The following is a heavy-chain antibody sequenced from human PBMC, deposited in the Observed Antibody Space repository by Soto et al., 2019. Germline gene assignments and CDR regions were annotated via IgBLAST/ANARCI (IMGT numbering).Heavy chain of an antibody. V-gene: IGHV1-69*13. D-gene: IGHD2-2*01. Sequence: SVKVSCKASGGTFSSYAISWLLQAPGQGLEWMGGIIPIFGTANYAQKFQGRVTITADESTSTAYMELSSLRSEDTAVYYCARDEGTHIVVVPAAIRGNYYYYGMDVWGQGTTVTVSS. J-gene: IGHJ6*02. CDR3: ARDEGTHIVVVPAAIRGNYYYYGMDV. CDR1: GGTFSSYA. CDR2: IIPIFGTA.